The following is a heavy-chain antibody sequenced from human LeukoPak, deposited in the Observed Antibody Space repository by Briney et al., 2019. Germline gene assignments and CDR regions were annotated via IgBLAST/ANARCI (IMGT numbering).Heavy chain of an antibody. D-gene: IGHD3-3*01. Sequence: ASVKVSCKASGYTFTSYDINWVRQATGQGLEWMGWMNPNSGKTGYAQKFQGRVTMTRNTSISTAYMELSSLRSEDTAVYYCARDQKYYDFWSGYSGYYYYYYGMDVWGQGTTVTVSS. CDR1: GYTFTSYD. CDR3: ARDQKYYDFWSGYSGYYYYYYGMDV. J-gene: IGHJ6*02. CDR2: MNPNSGKT. V-gene: IGHV1-8*01.